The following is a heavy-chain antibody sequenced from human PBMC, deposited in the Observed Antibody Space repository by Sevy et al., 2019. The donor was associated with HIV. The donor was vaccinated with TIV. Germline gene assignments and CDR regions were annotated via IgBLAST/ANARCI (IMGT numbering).Heavy chain of an antibody. CDR1: GYNFTNFW. CDR3: ERLYEWSHFDF. V-gene: IGHV5-51*01. D-gene: IGHD3-3*01. CDR2: IYPGDSDA. Sequence: GESLKISCQGFGYNFTNFWIGWVRQLPGKGLEWMGVIYPGDSDARYSPSFQGQVTISADKSIRTAYLQWSSLKASDTAMYYCERLYEWSHFDFWGQGTLVTVSS. J-gene: IGHJ4*02.